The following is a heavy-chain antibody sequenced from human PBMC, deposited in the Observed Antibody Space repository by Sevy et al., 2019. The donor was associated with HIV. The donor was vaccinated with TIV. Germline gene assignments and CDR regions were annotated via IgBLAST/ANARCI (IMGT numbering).Heavy chain of an antibody. CDR3: AGENAWGRGYS. Sequence: SETLSLTCTVSGGSITSLYWNWIRQPPGKGLEWIANIDYNGHINFNPSLKSRVTLSLDTSKNQFYLRLGSVTAGDTAMYYCAGENAWGRGYSWGQGTLVTVSS. V-gene: IGHV4-59*08. CDR1: GGSITSLY. D-gene: IGHD1-26*01. J-gene: IGHJ4*02. CDR2: IDYNGHI.